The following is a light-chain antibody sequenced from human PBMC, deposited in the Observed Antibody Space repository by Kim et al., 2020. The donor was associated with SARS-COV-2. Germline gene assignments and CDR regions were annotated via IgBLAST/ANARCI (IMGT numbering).Light chain of an antibody. J-gene: IGLJ2*01. Sequence: VALGQTVRITCQGDSLRSYYATWYQQTPGQAPIVVIYGKNIRPSGIPDRFSGSSSGNTASLTITGTQAGDEADYYCNSRDSNDNVVFGGGTKVTVL. CDR2: GKN. CDR3: NSRDSNDNVV. CDR1: SLRSYY. V-gene: IGLV3-19*01.